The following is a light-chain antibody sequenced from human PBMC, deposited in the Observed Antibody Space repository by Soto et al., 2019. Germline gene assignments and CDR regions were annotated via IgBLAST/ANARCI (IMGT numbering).Light chain of an antibody. V-gene: IGKV1-16*01. Sequence: DIQMTQSPSSLSASVEDRVTITCRASQGITYYLAWFQQKPGKAPKSLIYGASSLQSGVPSRFNGSGFGTDFSLTISSLQPEDIATYYCHQYDSYPRTFGPGTKVEIK. J-gene: IGKJ3*01. CDR2: GAS. CDR1: QGITYY. CDR3: HQYDSYPRT.